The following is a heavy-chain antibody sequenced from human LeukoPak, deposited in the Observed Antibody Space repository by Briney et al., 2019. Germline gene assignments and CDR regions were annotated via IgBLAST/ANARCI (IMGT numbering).Heavy chain of an antibody. CDR1: GYTFTSYG. CDR2: ISAYNGNT. D-gene: IGHD4-17*01. V-gene: IGHV1-18*01. J-gene: IGHJ4*02. Sequence: GASVKVSCKASGYTFTSYGISWVRQAPGQGLEWMGWISAYNGNTNYAQKLQGRVTMTTDTSTSTAYMELRSLRSDDTAVYYCARERDYGDYGTLGYWGQGTLVTVSS. CDR3: ARERDYGDYGTLGY.